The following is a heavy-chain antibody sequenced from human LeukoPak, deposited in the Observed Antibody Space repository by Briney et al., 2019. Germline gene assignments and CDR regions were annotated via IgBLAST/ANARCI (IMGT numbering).Heavy chain of an antibody. J-gene: IGHJ4*02. CDR2: ISYDGSNK. Sequence: GGSLRLSCAASGFTFSSYGMHWGRQAPGKGLEGVAVISYDGSNKYYADSVKGRFTISRDNSKNTLYLQMNSLRAEDTAVYYCAKLLIDGIVGATVYFDYWGQGTLVTVSS. D-gene: IGHD1-26*01. CDR1: GFTFSSYG. CDR3: AKLLIDGIVGATVYFDY. V-gene: IGHV3-30*18.